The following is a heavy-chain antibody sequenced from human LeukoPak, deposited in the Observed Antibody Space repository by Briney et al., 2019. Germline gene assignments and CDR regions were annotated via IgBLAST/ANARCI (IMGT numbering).Heavy chain of an antibody. CDR3: ARGIAAAGTIVRGWLDP. CDR2: IYSGGTT. J-gene: IGHJ5*02. Sequence: GGSLRLSCAASGFTVSSNYINWVRQAPRKGLEWVSVIYSGGTTFYADSVKGRFTISRDNSKNTLYLQMNSLRAEDTAVYYCARGIAAAGTIVRGWLDPWGQGTLVTVSS. CDR1: GFTVSSNY. V-gene: IGHV3-66*01. D-gene: IGHD6-13*01.